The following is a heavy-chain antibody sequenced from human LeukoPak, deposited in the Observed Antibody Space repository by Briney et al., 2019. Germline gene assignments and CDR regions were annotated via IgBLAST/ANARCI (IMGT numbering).Heavy chain of an antibody. CDR1: GFTFSSYS. D-gene: IGHD6-19*01. V-gene: IGHV3-48*01. CDR2: ISSSSSTI. CDR3: ARGRAVGFDY. Sequence: PGGSLRLSCAASGFTFSSYSMNWVRQAPGKGLEWVSYISSSSSTIYYADSVKGPFTISRDNAKSSLYLQMNSLRAEDTAVYYCARGRAVGFDYWGQGTLVTVSS. J-gene: IGHJ4*02.